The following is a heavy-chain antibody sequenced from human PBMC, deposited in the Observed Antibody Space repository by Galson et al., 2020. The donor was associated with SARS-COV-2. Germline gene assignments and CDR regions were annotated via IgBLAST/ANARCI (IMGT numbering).Heavy chain of an antibody. CDR2: INPNSGGS. CDR3: ARVGGAIVLKDLLNCGGGTCRHFDS. Sequence: ASVKVSCKASGYTFTDFYLHWVRQAPGQGLEWVGWINPNSGGSNSAQRFQGRVTMTRDASISTVYMELSGLRFDDTAVYYCARVGGAIVLKDLLNCGGGTCRHFDSWGQGTLVSVSS. V-gene: IGHV1-2*02. CDR1: GYTFTDFY. J-gene: IGHJ4*02. D-gene: IGHD2-15*01.